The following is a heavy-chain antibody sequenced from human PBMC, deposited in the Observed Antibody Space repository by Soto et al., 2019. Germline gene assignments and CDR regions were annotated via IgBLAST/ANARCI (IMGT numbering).Heavy chain of an antibody. CDR2: ISRGRDYI. V-gene: IGHV3-21*01. D-gene: IGHD1-20*01. CDR1: GFTLMDYP. CDR3: AKDSGCVNNACAYDP. J-gene: IGHJ5*02. Sequence: EVHLVESGGGLVKPGGSLGLTLAGSGFTLMDYPRNGVRKAQGKGREGVSSISRGRDYIFNADTVKGRFTISRDNARNSLYLQMSSLRAEDTAVYYCAKDSGCVNNACAYDPWGQGTLVSVSS.